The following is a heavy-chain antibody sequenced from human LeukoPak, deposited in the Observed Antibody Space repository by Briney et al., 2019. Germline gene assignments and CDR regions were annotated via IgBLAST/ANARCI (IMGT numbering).Heavy chain of an antibody. V-gene: IGHV4-31*03. Sequence: PSQTLSLTCTVSGDSISSGGYYWSWIRQHPGKGLEWIGYIYYSGSTYYNPSLKSRVTISVGTSKSQFSLNLTSVTAADTAVYYCARDSSAFGGKDYWGQGALVTVSS. CDR2: IYYSGST. J-gene: IGHJ4*02. CDR1: GDSISSGGYY. CDR3: ARDSSAFGGKDY. D-gene: IGHD3-16*01.